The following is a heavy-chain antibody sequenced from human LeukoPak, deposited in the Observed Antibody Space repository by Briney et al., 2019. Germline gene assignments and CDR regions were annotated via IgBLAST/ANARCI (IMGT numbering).Heavy chain of an antibody. CDR2: IYYSGST. CDR3: ARVTGYMIEDYFDY. Sequence: SETLSLTCTVSGGSISGYYWSWIRQPPGKGLEWIGYIYYSGSTNYNPSLKSRVTISVDTSKNQFSLRLSSVTAADTAVYYCARVTGYMIEDYFDYWGQGTLVTVSS. V-gene: IGHV4-59*01. J-gene: IGHJ4*02. CDR1: GGSISGYY. D-gene: IGHD3-22*01.